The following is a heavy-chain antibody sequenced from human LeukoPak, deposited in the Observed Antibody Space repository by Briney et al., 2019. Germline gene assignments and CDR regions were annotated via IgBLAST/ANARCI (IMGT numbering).Heavy chain of an antibody. V-gene: IGHV4-39*01. J-gene: IGHJ3*02. CDR1: GGSISSSSYY. Sequence: SETLSLTCTVSGGSISSSSYYWGWIRQPPGKGLEWIGSIYYSGSTYYNPSLKSRVTISVDTSKNQFSLKLSSVTAADTAVYYCASVTIFGVVMDAFDIWGQGTMVTVSS. CDR3: ASVTIFGVVMDAFDI. CDR2: IYYSGST. D-gene: IGHD3-3*01.